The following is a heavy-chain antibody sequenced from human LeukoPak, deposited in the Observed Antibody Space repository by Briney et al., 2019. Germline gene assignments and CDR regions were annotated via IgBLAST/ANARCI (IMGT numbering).Heavy chain of an antibody. CDR3: AKQLGYCSDGSCYFPY. J-gene: IGHJ4*02. Sequence: GRSLRLSCAASGFPFSSYAMHWVRQAPGKGLEWVALISDDERNKYYADSVKGRFTISRDNSKSTLCLQMNSLRAEDTAVYYCAKQLGYCSDGSCYFPYWGQGTLVTVSS. D-gene: IGHD2-15*01. V-gene: IGHV3-30-3*02. CDR2: ISDDERNK. CDR1: GFPFSSYA.